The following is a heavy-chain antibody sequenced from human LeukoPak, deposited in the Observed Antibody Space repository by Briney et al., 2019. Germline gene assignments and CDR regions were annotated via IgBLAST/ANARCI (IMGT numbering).Heavy chain of an antibody. Sequence: PGGSLRLSCAASGFTFSSYSMNWVRQAPGKGLEWVAFIRYDGSNKYYADSVKGRFTISRDNSKNTLYLQMNSLRAEDTAVYYCAKEGYYGSGSYYPSLDYWGQGTLVTVSS. J-gene: IGHJ4*02. CDR3: AKEGYYGSGSYYPSLDY. CDR1: GFTFSSYS. CDR2: IRYDGSNK. D-gene: IGHD3-10*01. V-gene: IGHV3-30*02.